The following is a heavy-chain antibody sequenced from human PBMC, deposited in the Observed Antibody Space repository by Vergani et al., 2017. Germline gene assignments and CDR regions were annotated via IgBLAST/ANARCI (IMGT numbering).Heavy chain of an antibody. CDR2: IYYSGST. CDR1: GGSISSSSYY. J-gene: IGHJ5*02. CDR3: ARPTTGYSSGWYGWFDP. D-gene: IGHD6-19*01. V-gene: IGHV4-39*01. Sequence: QVQLQESGPGLVKPSQTLSLTCTVSGGSISSSSYYWGWIRQPPGKGLEWIGSIYYSGSTYYNPSLKSRVTISVDTSKNQFSLKLSSVTAADTAVYYCARPTTGYSSGWYGWFDPWGQGTLVTVSS.